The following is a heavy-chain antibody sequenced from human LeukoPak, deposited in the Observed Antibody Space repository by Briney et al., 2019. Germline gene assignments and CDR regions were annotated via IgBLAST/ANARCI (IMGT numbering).Heavy chain of an antibody. V-gene: IGHV4-61*01. J-gene: IGHJ4*02. CDR2: IYYSGNT. CDR3: ARGMRGRDGYNYPSDY. D-gene: IGHD5-24*01. CDR1: GDSITSGNYY. Sequence: SETLSLTCTVSGDSITSGNYYWTWIRQPPGKGLEWIGYIYYSGNTNYNPSVKSRVTISVDTSKNQFSLKVSSVTAADTAVYFCARGMRGRDGYNYPSDYWGQGTLVTVSS.